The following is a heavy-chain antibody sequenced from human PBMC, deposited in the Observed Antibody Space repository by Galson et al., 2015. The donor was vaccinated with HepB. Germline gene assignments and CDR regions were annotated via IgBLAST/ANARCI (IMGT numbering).Heavy chain of an antibody. J-gene: IGHJ3*02. D-gene: IGHD3-10*01. Sequence: SLRLSCAASGFTFGDYAMSWFRQAPGKGLEWVGFIRSKAYGGTTEYAASVKGRFTISRDDSKSIAYLQMNSLKTEDTAVYYCTRDGSRRWPIRHAFDIWGQGTMVTVSS. V-gene: IGHV3-49*03. CDR2: IRSKAYGGTT. CDR1: GFTFGDYA. CDR3: TRDGSRRWPIRHAFDI.